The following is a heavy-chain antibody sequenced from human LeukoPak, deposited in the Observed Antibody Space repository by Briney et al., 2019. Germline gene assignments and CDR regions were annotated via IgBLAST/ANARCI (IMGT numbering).Heavy chain of an antibody. CDR1: GFTFRNYW. CDR2: ISTDGYRT. J-gene: IGHJ4*02. D-gene: IGHD3-3*01. V-gene: IGHV3-74*01. CDR3: ARDLINYDFWSGLFDY. Sequence: GGSLRLSCAASGFTFRNYWMHWVRQAPGKGLVWVSRISTDGYRTNYADSVKGRFTISRDNAKNTLYLQMNSLRADDTVVYYCARDLINYDFWSGLFDYWGQGTLVTVSS.